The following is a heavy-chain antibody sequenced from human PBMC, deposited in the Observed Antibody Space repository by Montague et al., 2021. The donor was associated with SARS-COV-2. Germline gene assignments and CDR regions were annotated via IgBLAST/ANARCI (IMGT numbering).Heavy chain of an antibody. J-gene: IGHJ6*02. CDR1: GGSFSAYY. Sequence: SETLSLTCAVSGGSFSAYYWSWIRQPPGKGLEWMGEINHSGSANYNPSSKSRVTISVVTTKNQFSLKLCSVTAADTAVYYCARVRYYGSGTSLGMDVWGQGTTVTVSS. V-gene: IGHV4-34*01. D-gene: IGHD3-10*01. CDR2: INHSGSA. CDR3: ARVRYYGSGTSLGMDV.